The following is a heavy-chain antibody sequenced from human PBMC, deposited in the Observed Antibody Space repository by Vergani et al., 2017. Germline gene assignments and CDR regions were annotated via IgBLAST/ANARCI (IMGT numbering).Heavy chain of an antibody. CDR3: ASRDLSGYYWL. V-gene: IGHV3-23*01. CDR2: ISGSGGST. CDR1: GFTFSSYA. Sequence: EVQLLESGGGLVQPGGSLRLSCAASGFTFSSYAMSWVRRAPGKGVEGVSAISGSGGSTYYADSVKGRFTISVDNSKNTLYLQMNSLRAEDTAVYYCASRDLSGYYWLWGQGTLVTDSS. J-gene: IGHJ4*02. D-gene: IGHD3-22*01.